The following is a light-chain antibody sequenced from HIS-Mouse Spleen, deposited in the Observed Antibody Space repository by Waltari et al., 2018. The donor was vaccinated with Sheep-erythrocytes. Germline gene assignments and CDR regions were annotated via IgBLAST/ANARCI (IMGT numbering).Light chain of an antibody. J-gene: IGKJ1*01. V-gene: IGKV2-28*01. CDR1: QSLLHSNGYNY. Sequence: DIVMTQSPLSLPVTPGEPASISCRSSQSLLHSNGYNYLGWYLQKPGQSPQLLIYLGSNRASGVPDRLSGSGSGTDFTLKISRVEAEDVGVYYCMQALQTPPTFGQGTKVEIK. CDR2: LGS. CDR3: MQALQTPPT.